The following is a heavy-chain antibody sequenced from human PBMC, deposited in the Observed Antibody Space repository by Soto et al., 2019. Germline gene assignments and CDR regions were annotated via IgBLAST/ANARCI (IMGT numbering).Heavy chain of an antibody. D-gene: IGHD3-10*01. CDR3: ARHCSLWFGELFPTDAFDI. V-gene: IGHV4-39*01. J-gene: IGHJ3*02. Sequence: QLQLQESGPGLVKPSETLSLTCTVSGGSISSSSYYWGWIRQPPGKGLEWIGSIYYSGSTYYNPSLKSRVTISVDTSKNQFSLKLSSVTAADTAVYYCARHCSLWFGELFPTDAFDIWGQGTMVTVSS. CDR1: GGSISSSSYY. CDR2: IYYSGST.